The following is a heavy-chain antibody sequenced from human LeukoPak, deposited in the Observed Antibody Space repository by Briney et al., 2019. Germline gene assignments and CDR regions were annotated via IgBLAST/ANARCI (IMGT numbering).Heavy chain of an antibody. Sequence: GGSLRLSCAASGFTFSSYSMNSVRQAPGKGLEWVSSISSSRSYIYYADSVKGRVTISRDNAKTSLYLQMNSLRAEDMAVYYCARDFAGTSIDYWGQGTLVTVSS. CDR2: ISSSRSYI. J-gene: IGHJ4*02. D-gene: IGHD2-2*01. CDR3: ARDFAGTSIDY. CDR1: GFTFSSYS. V-gene: IGHV3-21*01.